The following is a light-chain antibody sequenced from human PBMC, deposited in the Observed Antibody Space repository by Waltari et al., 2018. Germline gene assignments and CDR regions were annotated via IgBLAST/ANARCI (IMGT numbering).Light chain of an antibody. CDR1: PSVSSY. V-gene: IGKV3-11*01. J-gene: IGKJ4*01. Sequence: SCRASPSVSSYLAWYQQKRGQAPRLLIYGASNRATGIPARFSGSGSGTDFTLTISTLEPEDFAVYYCQQRSNWPLTFGGGTKVEIK. CDR3: QQRSNWPLT. CDR2: GAS.